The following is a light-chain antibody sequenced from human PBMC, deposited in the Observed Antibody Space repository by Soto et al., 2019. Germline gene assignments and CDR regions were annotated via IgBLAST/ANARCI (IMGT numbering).Light chain of an antibody. CDR1: QSVSSDY. CDR3: QQYGSSGT. J-gene: IGKJ1*01. CDR2: GAS. Sequence: ERVLTQSPGTLALSPGETATLSCRASQSVSSDYLAWYQQKPGQPPRLLIYGASNRATGIPDRFSGSGSGTDFTLTISRLEPEDFAVYYCQQYGSSGTFGQGTKGDIK. V-gene: IGKV3-20*01.